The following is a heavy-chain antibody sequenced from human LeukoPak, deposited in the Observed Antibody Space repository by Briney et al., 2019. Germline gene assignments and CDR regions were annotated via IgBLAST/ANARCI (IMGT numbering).Heavy chain of an antibody. CDR3: ARGAYCSGGACFYNWFNP. CDR1: GGSISSNSYY. J-gene: IGHJ5*02. CDR2: IYYSENT. V-gene: IGHV4-39*07. Sequence: SETLSLTCIVFGGSISSNSYYWGWIRQPPGKGLEWIGSIYYSENTYYNPSLKSRVTISVDTSKNQFSLKLSSVTAADTAVYYCARGAYCSGGACFYNWFNPWGQGTLVTVSS. D-gene: IGHD2-15*01.